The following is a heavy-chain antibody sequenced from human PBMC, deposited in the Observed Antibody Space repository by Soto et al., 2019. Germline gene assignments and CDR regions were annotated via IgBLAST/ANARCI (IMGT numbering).Heavy chain of an antibody. CDR1: GGSISSYY. CDR3: ARHARYYYMDV. Sequence: SETLSLTCTVSGGSISSYYWSWIRQPPGKGLEWIGYIYYSGSTNYNPSLKSRVTISVDTSKNQFSLKLSSVTAADTAVYYCARHARYYYMDVWGKGTTVTVSS. J-gene: IGHJ6*03. CDR2: IYYSGST. V-gene: IGHV4-59*08.